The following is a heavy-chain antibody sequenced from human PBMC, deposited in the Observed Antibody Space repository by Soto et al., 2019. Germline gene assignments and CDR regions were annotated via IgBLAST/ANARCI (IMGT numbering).Heavy chain of an antibody. D-gene: IGHD2-2*01. V-gene: IGHV3-15*01. Sequence: GGSLRLSCAASGFTFSNAWMSWVRQAPGKGLEWVGRIKSKTDGGTTDYAAPVKGRFTISRDDSKNTLYLQMNSLKTEDTAVYYCTTDPYYLDTIRVFEYCSSTSCEERFDPWGQGTLVTVSS. CDR3: TTDPYYLDTIRVFEYCSSTSCEERFDP. J-gene: IGHJ5*02. CDR2: IKSKTDGGTT. CDR1: GFTFSNAW.